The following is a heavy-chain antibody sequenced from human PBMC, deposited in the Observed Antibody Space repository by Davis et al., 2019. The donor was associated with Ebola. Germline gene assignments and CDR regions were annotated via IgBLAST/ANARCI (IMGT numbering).Heavy chain of an antibody. Sequence: MPSETLSLTCTVSGGSIGSSSYYWGWIRQPPGKGLEWIGSIYYSGSTYYNPSLKSRVTISVDTSKNQFSLKLSSVTAADTAVYYCARWVGSDWYYFDYWGQGTLVTVSS. J-gene: IGHJ4*02. CDR2: IYYSGST. D-gene: IGHD6-19*01. V-gene: IGHV4-39*01. CDR1: GGSIGSSSYY. CDR3: ARWVGSDWYYFDY.